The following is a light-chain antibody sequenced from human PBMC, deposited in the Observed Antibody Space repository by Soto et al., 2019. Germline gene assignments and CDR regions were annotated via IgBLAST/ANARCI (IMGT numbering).Light chain of an antibody. CDR1: SSDVGGYNY. Sequence: QSILTQPPSLSGAPGQSITISCTGTSSDVGGYNYVSWYQQLPGKAPKLMIYDVSDRPSGVSNRFSGSKSGNTASLTISGLQAEDEADYYCSSYTSSSLYVFGTGTKLTVL. CDR2: DVS. J-gene: IGLJ1*01. CDR3: SSYTSSSLYV. V-gene: IGLV2-14*01.